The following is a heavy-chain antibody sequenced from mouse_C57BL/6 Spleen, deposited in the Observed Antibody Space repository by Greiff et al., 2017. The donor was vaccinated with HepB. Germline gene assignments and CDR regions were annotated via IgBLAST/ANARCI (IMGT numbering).Heavy chain of an antibody. CDR2: INPSSGNT. D-gene: IGHD1-1*01. Sequence: VQLQQPGAELARPGASVKMSCKASGYTFTSYWMHWVKQRPGQGLEWIGYINPSSGNTNYNQKFKDKATLTADKSSSTAYMQLSSLTSEDSAVYYCARENDDGGSNYFFDYWGQGTTVTVSS. V-gene: IGHV1-4*01. J-gene: IGHJ2*01. CDR1: GYTFTSYW. CDR3: ARENDDGGSNYFFDY.